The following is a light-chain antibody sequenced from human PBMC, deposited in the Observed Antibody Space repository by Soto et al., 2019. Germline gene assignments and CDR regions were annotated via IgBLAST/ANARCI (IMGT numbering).Light chain of an antibody. V-gene: IGKV1-9*01. CDR2: AAS. J-gene: IGKJ4*01. Sequence: DIQLTQSPSFLSASVGDRVTITCRASQVIRNFLAWYQQKPGKAPKVLIYAASTLQSGVPSKFTGSGFGTDFTLTTSSLQPEDSATYSCQQLKYYHITVGGVTKVDIX. CDR1: QVIRNF. CDR3: QQLKYYHIT.